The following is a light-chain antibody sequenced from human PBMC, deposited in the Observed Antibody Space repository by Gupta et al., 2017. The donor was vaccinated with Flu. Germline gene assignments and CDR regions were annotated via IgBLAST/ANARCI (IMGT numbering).Light chain of an antibody. CDR2: GAS. CDR3: QQDGSSPRT. V-gene: IGKV3-20*01. J-gene: IGKJ1*01. CDR1: QSVSSSY. Sequence: GTLSLSPGERATLSCRASQSVSSSYLAWYQQKPGQAPRLLIYGASSRATGIPDRFSGSGSGTDFTLTISRLEPEDFAVYYCQQDGSSPRTFGQGTMVEIK.